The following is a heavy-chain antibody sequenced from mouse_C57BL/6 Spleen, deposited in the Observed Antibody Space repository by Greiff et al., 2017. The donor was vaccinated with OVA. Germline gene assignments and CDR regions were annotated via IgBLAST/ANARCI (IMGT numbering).Heavy chain of an antibody. CDR1: GYTFTSYW. D-gene: IGHD2-5*01. CDR2: IDPSDSYT. V-gene: IGHV1-59*01. J-gene: IGHJ1*03. CDR3: ERERAYYSDYGGYFDV. Sequence: VQLQQPGAELVRPGTSVKLSCKASGYTFTSYWMHWVKQRPGQGLEWIGVIDPSDSYTNYNQKFKGKATLTVDTSSSTAYMQLSSLTSEDSAVYYCERERAYYSDYGGYFDVWGTGTTVTVSS.